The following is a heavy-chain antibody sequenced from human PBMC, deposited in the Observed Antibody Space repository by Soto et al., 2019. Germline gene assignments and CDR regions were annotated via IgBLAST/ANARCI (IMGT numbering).Heavy chain of an antibody. CDR2: IIPIFGTA. CDR1: GGTFSSYA. CDR3: ARATAGKNWCSP. V-gene: IGHV1-69*13. Sequence: SVKVSCKASGGTFSSYAISWVRQAPGQGLEWMGGIIPIFGTANYAQKFQGRVTITADESTSTAYMELSSLRSEDTAVYYCARATAGKNWCSPWGQGTRITVSS. J-gene: IGHJ5*02. D-gene: IGHD6-13*01.